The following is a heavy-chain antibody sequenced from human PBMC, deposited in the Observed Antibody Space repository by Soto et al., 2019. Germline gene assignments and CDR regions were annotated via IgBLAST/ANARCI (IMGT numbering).Heavy chain of an antibody. CDR1: GFTFSSYA. D-gene: IGHD6-19*01. J-gene: IGHJ3*02. CDR3: ERAAVAGTDAFDI. Sequence: GWSLRLSCAASGFTFSSYAMHWVRQAPGKGLEWVAVISYDGSNKYYADSVKGRFTISRDNSKNTLYLQMNSLRAEDTAVYYWERAAVAGTDAFDIWGKGRMVT. CDR2: ISYDGSNK. V-gene: IGHV3-30-3*01.